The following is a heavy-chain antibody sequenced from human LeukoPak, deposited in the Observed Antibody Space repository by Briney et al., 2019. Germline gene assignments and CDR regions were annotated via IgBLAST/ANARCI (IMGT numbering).Heavy chain of an antibody. J-gene: IGHJ4*02. CDR1: GFTFSSYA. CDR2: ISGSGGST. Sequence: GGSLRLSCAASGFTFSSYAMSWVRQAPGKGLEWVSAISGSGGSTYYAGSVKGRFTISRDNSKNTLYLQMNSLRAEDTAVYYCAKDGGSSWYGDFDYWGQGTLVTVSS. V-gene: IGHV3-23*01. CDR3: AKDGGSSWYGDFDY. D-gene: IGHD6-13*01.